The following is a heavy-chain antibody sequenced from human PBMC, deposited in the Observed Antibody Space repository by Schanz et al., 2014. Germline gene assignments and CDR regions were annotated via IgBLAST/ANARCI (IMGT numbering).Heavy chain of an antibody. Sequence: QVQLVQSGAEVQKPGSSVKVSCKASGGTFSSSTLTWVRQAPGQGLEWMGRIIPILDKTNYAQKFQGRVTMTADKSTSTVYMEVSGLRSEDTAVYYCAKVDRTRYYAMDVWGQGTMVTVSS. CDR1: GGTFSSST. V-gene: IGHV1-69*08. CDR2: IIPILDKT. CDR3: AKVDRTRYYAMDV. J-gene: IGHJ3*01. D-gene: IGHD3-9*01.